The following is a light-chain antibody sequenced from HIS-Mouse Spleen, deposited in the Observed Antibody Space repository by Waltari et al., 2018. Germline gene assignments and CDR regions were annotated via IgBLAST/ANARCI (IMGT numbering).Light chain of an antibody. J-gene: IGLJ3*02. V-gene: IGLV2-23*01. CDR1: SSDVGSYHL. Sequence: QSALTQPASVSGSPGQSIPISCTGTSSDVGSYHLVSWYQHHPGKAPKLMIYEGSKRPSGVSNRFSGSKSGNTASLTISGLQAEDEADYYCCSYAGVWVFGGGTKLTVL. CDR3: CSYAGVWV. CDR2: EGS.